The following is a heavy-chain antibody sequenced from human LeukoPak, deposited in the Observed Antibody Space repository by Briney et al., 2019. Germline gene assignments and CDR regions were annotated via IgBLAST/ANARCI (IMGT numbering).Heavy chain of an antibody. D-gene: IGHD3-3*01. J-gene: IGHJ3*02. CDR1: GFAFSSYA. Sequence: PGGSLRLSCAASGFAFSSYAMSWVRQAPGKGLEWVSAISGSGGSTYYADSVKGRFTISRDNSKNTLYLQMNSLRAEDTAVYYCAKDLQDFWSGYPDAFDIWSQGTMVTVSS. CDR2: ISGSGGST. V-gene: IGHV3-23*01. CDR3: AKDLQDFWSGYPDAFDI.